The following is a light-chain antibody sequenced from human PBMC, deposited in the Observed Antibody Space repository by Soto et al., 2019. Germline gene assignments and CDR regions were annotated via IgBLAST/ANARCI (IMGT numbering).Light chain of an antibody. V-gene: IGLV1-40*01. Sequence: QSVLTQPPSVSGAPGQRVTISCTESSSNIGAGYDVHWYQQLPGTAPKLLIYGNSNRPSGVPDRFSGSKSGTSASLAITGLPAEDEADYYCQSYDSSLSGWVFGGGTKVTVL. CDR1: SSNIGAGYD. J-gene: IGLJ3*02. CDR2: GNS. CDR3: QSYDSSLSGWV.